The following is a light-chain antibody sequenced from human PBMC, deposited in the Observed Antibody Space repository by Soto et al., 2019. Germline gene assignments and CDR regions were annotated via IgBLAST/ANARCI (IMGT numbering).Light chain of an antibody. V-gene: IGKV3-15*01. CDR3: QQYNNWPPLT. Sequence: ETVMTQSPATLSVSPGERATLSCRASQSVSSNLAWYQQKPGQAPRLLIYGASTRATGIPVRFSGSGSGTEFTLTISSLQSEDFAVYYCQQYNNWPPLTFGGVTKVEIK. J-gene: IGKJ4*01. CDR2: GAS. CDR1: QSVSSN.